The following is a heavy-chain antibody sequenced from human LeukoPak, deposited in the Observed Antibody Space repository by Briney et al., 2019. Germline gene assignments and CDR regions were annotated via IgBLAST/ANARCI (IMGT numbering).Heavy chain of an antibody. Sequence: PGVSLRLSCKASGFTISSYGMSWVRQAPGKGLELVSAISGSVDSTYYADSVKGRFTISRDSSKNTLYLQMDSLRAEDTAIYYCAKDSPVCTYWGQGTRVTVSS. J-gene: IGHJ4*02. V-gene: IGHV3-23*01. CDR3: AKDSPVCTY. D-gene: IGHD2-8*01. CDR1: GFTISSYG. CDR2: ISGSVDST.